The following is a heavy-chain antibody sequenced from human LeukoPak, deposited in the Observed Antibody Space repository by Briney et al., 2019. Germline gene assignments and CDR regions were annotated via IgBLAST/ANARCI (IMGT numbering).Heavy chain of an antibody. Sequence: GGSLRLSCAASGFTFSNTYMSWVRQAPGKGLEWVSLIYPSGNIYYADSVKGRFTISRDNSKNTVYLQMSSLRAEDTAVYYCAKDTGYYFDYWGQGTLVTVSS. CDR1: GFTFSNTY. J-gene: IGHJ4*02. CDR2: IYPSGNI. D-gene: IGHD1-14*01. CDR3: AKDTGYYFDY. V-gene: IGHV3-66*03.